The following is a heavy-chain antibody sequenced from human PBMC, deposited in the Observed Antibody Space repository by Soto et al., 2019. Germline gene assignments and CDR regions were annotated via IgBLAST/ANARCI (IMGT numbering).Heavy chain of an antibody. J-gene: IGHJ5*01. CDR3: AGTLRGPVNWFDS. Sequence: VKVSCKASGYTFTGYYMHWVRQAPGQGLEWMGWINPNSGGTNYAQKFQGRVTMTRDTSISTAYMELSRLRSDDTAVYYCAGTLRGPVNWFDSWGQGTLVTVSS. CDR1: GYTFTGYY. CDR2: INPNSGGT. D-gene: IGHD3-16*01. V-gene: IGHV1-2*02.